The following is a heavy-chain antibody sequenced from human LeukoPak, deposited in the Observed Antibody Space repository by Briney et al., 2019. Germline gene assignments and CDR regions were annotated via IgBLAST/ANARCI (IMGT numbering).Heavy chain of an antibody. D-gene: IGHD2-21*02. V-gene: IGHV6-1*01. CDR1: GDSVSSNSAA. Sequence: SQTLSLTCAISGDSVSSNSAAWNWIRQSPSRGLEWLGRTYYRSKWYNDYAVSVKSRITINPDTSKNQFSLQLNSVTPEDTAVYYCARDYGAYCGGDCYSDYFDYWGQGTLVTVSS. J-gene: IGHJ4*02. CDR3: ARDYGAYCGGDCYSDYFDY. CDR2: TYYRSKWYN.